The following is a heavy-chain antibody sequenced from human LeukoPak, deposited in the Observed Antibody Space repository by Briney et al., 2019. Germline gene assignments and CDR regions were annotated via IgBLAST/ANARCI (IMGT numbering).Heavy chain of an antibody. V-gene: IGHV4-34*09. J-gene: IGHJ4*02. D-gene: IGHD3-22*01. CDR2: INQSGVT. Sequence: SETLSLTCAVYGGSLSGYYWTWIRQPPGKGLEWIGEINQSGVTNYNPSLKSRVTISVDTSKSQFSLKLSSVTAADTAVYYRARGLQNSSPLPSRDWGQGTLVTVSS. CDR3: ARGLQNSSPLPSRD. CDR1: GGSLSGYY.